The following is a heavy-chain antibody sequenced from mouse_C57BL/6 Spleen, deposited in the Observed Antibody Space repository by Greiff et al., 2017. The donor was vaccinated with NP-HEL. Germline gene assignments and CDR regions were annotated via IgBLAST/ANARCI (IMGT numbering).Heavy chain of an antibody. CDR3: ARPPITTVVDWYFDV. J-gene: IGHJ1*03. V-gene: IGHV5-9*01. CDR2: ISGGGGNT. D-gene: IGHD1-1*01. CDR1: GFTFSSYT. Sequence: DVKLVESGGGLVKPGGSLKLSCAASGFTFSSYTMSWVRQTPEKRLEWVATISGGGGNTYYPDSVKGRFTISRDNAKNTLYLQMSSLRSEDTALYYCARPPITTVVDWYFDVWGTGTTVTVSS.